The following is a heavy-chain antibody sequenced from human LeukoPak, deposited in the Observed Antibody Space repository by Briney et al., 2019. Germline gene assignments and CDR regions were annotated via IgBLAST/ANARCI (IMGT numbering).Heavy chain of an antibody. V-gene: IGHV3-23*01. J-gene: IGHJ4*02. CDR1: GFTFSSYA. CDR3: AKRLRYFDWLTFDY. D-gene: IGHD3-9*01. CDR2: ISGSGGST. Sequence: PGGSLRLSCAASGFTFSSYARSWVRQAPGKGLEWVSAISGSGGSTYYADSVKGRFTISRDNSKNTLYLQMNSLRAEDTAVYYCAKRLRYFDWLTFDYWGQGTLVTVSS.